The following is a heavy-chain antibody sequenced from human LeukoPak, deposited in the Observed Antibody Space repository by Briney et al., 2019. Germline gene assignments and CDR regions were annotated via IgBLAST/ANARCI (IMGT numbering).Heavy chain of an antibody. CDR1: GFTFSSYA. V-gene: IGHV3-30-3*02. CDR3: AKFLAAAIDI. J-gene: IGHJ3*02. D-gene: IGHD2-15*01. CDR2: ISYDGSNK. Sequence: GGSLRLSCAASGFTFSSYAMHWVRQAPGKGLEWVAVISYDGSNKYYADSVKGRFTISRDNSKNTLYLQMNSLRAEDTAVYYCAKFLAAAIDIWGQGTMVTVSS.